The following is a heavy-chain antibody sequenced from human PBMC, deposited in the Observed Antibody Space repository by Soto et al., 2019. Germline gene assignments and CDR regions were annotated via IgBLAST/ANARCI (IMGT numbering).Heavy chain of an antibody. D-gene: IGHD3-10*01. J-gene: IGHJ4*02. CDR2: IIPIFGTA. CDR3: ARSVLWCGELSQ. CDR1: GGTFSSYA. Sequence: GASVKVSCKASGGTFSSYAISWVRQAPGQGLEWMGGIIPIFGTANYAQKFQGRVTITADESTSTAYMELSSLRSEDTAVYYCARSVLWCGELSQWGQGTLVTVSS. V-gene: IGHV1-69*13.